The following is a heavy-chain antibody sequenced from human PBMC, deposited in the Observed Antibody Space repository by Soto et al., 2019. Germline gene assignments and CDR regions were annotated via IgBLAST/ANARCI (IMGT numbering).Heavy chain of an antibody. CDR1: GYSFTSYW. V-gene: IGHV5-51*01. J-gene: IGHJ6*02. CDR2: IYPGDSDT. Sequence: RGVSLKVSWKGSGYSFTSYWSGWVRQMPGKGLEWMGIIYPGDSDTRYSPSFQGQVTISADKSISTAYLQWSSLKASDTAMYYCARPQNYYGMDVWGQGTTVTVSS. CDR3: ARPQNYYGMDV.